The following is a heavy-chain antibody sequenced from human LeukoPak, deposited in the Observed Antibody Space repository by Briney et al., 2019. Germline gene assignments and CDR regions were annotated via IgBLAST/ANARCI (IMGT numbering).Heavy chain of an antibody. CDR1: GGSASNYA. CDR3: AKSPVAARPDYFQFMDV. D-gene: IGHD6-6*01. CDR2: IIPIFGSA. J-gene: IGHJ6*03. V-gene: IGHV1-69*05. Sequence: GASVKVSCKTSGGSASNYAINWVRQAPGQGLEWMGGIIPIFGSAKYARKFQGRVTITTDESTTTVYMELSSLRSEDTAVFYCAKSPVAARPDYFQFMDVWDTGTTVTVSS.